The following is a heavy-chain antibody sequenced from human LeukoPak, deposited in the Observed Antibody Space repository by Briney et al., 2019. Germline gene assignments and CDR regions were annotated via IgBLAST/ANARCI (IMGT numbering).Heavy chain of an antibody. CDR2: ISYDGSNK. V-gene: IGHV3-30-3*01. CDR1: GFTFSSYA. Sequence: GGSLRLSCAASGFTFSSYAMHWVRQAPGKGLEWVAVISYDGSNKYCADSVKGRFTISRDNSKNTLYLQMNSLRAEDTAVYYCARGDDILTGYYNLPASFDYWGQGTLVTVSS. D-gene: IGHD3-9*01. CDR3: ARGDDILTGYYNLPASFDY. J-gene: IGHJ4*02.